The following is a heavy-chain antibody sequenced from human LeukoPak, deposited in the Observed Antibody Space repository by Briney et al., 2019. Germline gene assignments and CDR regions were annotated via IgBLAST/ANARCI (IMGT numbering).Heavy chain of an antibody. CDR1: GYSFTSYW. CDR2: IYPGDSDT. V-gene: IGHV5-51*01. Sequence: GESLKISCKGSGYSFTSYWIGWVRQMPGKDLEWMGVIYPGDSDTRYSPSFQGQVTISADKSISTAYLQWSSLKASDTAMYYCARHIGYSSALGAFDIWGQGTMVTVSS. CDR3: ARHIGYSSALGAFDI. J-gene: IGHJ3*02. D-gene: IGHD6-25*01.